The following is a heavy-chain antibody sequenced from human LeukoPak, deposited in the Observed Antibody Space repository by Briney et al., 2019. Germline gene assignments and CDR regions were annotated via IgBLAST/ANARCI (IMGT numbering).Heavy chain of an antibody. V-gene: IGHV1-24*01. CDR1: GYTLTESS. CDR3: AKGSGYDFWSGYPLRY. CDR2: FDLEDGEK. J-gene: IGHJ4*02. Sequence: ASEKVSCKVSGYTLTESSMHWARQAPGKGLEWMGGFDLEDGEKIYAQKFQGRVTMTEDTSTDTAYMELSSLRSEDTAVYYRAKGSGYDFWSGYPLRYWGQGTLVTVSS. D-gene: IGHD3-3*01.